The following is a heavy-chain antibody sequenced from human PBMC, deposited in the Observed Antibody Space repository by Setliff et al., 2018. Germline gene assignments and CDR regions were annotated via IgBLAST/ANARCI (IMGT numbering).Heavy chain of an antibody. CDR3: ARVATAMLDAFDI. D-gene: IGHD5-18*01. CDR1: GGSISSNTYY. Sequence: TLSLTCTVSGGSISSNTYYWSWIRQHPGKGLEWIGYISYSGSTYYNPSLKSRVSISIDTSKNQFSLNLSSVTAADTAVYYCARVATAMLDAFDIWGQGTMVTVSS. V-gene: IGHV4-31*03. CDR2: ISYSGST. J-gene: IGHJ3*02.